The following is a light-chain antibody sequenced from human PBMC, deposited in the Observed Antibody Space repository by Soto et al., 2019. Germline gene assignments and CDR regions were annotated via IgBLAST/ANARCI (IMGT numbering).Light chain of an antibody. J-gene: IGKJ1*01. V-gene: IGKV1-5*01. CDR1: QNINSW. CDR2: AAS. CDR3: LQDYNCPNT. Sequence: DVQMTQSPSTPSSSVGARVTITCLSRQNINSWLAWYQQKPGKAPKRLIYAASGLQSGGPSTFSGSGSGTDFTLTISSLQPEDVATYYCLQDYNCPNTFGQGTKVDIK.